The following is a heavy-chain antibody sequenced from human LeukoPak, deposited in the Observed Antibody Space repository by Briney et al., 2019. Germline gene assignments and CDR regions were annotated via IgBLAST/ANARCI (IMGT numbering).Heavy chain of an antibody. CDR3: ARGPIAAAGYFDY. D-gene: IGHD6-13*01. J-gene: IGHJ4*02. CDR2: ISSSSSYI. V-gene: IGHV3-21*01. CDR1: GFTFSSYS. Sequence: GGSLRLSCAASGFTFSSYSMNWVRQAPGKGLEWVSSISSSSSYIYYADSVKGRFTISRDSAKNSLYLQMNSLRAEDTAVYYCARGPIAAAGYFDYWGQGTLVTVSS.